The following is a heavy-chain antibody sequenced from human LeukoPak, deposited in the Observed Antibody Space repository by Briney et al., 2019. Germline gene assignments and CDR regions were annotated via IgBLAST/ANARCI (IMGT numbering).Heavy chain of an antibody. CDR1: GGSTSSYH. V-gene: IGHV4-4*07. CDR2: IYTSGST. Sequence: SHTLSLPSTLSGGSTSSYHWSWIRQPSAQAPEWIGRIYTSGSTNYNPSLESRVPISVDKSKNQFSLKLSSVTAADTAVYYCAREVRAPYGDYADYCVQPTLLTASS. CDR3: AREVRAPYGDYADY. J-gene: IGHJ4*02. D-gene: IGHD3-10*01.